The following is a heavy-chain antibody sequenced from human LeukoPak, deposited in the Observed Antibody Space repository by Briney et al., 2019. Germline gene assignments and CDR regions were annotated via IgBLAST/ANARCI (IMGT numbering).Heavy chain of an antibody. V-gene: IGHV1-69*05. J-gene: IGHJ3*02. D-gene: IGHD3-22*01. CDR2: IIPIFGTA. CDR3: ATSSMIVVPWHYAFDI. Sequence: ASVKVSCKASGGTFSSYAISWVRQAPGQGLEWMGGIIPIFGTANYAQKFQGRVTITTDESTSTAYMELSSLRSEGTAVYYCATSSMIVVPWHYAFDIWGQGTMVTVSS. CDR1: GGTFSSYA.